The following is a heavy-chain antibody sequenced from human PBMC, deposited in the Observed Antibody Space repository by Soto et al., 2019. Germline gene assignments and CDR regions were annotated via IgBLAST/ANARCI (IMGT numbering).Heavy chain of an antibody. J-gene: IGHJ5*01. V-gene: IGHV3-21*06. Sequence: PGGSLRLSCAASGFTFSSYSMHWVRQAPGKGLEWVSAISSSTSYVYYADSVKGRFSTSRDNAKNILYLEMYALRTEDTAVYYCARDPSEGRVGNWFESWGQGTLVTVSS. CDR1: GFTFSSYS. CDR2: ISSSTSYV. D-gene: IGHD2-2*01. CDR3: ARDPSEGRVGNWFES.